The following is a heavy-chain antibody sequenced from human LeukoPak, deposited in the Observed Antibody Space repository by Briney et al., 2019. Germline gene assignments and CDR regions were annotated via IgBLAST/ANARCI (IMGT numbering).Heavy chain of an antibody. V-gene: IGHV1-8*01. Sequence: GASVKDSCRASGYTFTNYDVNWVRQASGQGLEWLGWINPNTGNTGYAQNFQGRLVITRNTSTSTAYMELSSLRSEDTAVFYCARIASPGTGAYYLDYWGQGTPVTVSS. D-gene: IGHD6-13*01. CDR1: GYTFTNYD. CDR2: INPNTGNT. J-gene: IGHJ4*02. CDR3: ARIASPGTGAYYLDY.